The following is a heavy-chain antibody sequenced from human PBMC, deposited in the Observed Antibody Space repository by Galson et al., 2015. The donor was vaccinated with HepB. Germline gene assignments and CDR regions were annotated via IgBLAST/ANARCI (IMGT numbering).Heavy chain of an antibody. CDR2: IWYDGSNK. CDR3: ARLGSGWAFDY. J-gene: IGHJ4*02. D-gene: IGHD6-19*01. CDR1: GFTFSSYG. V-gene: IGHV3-33*01. Sequence: SLRLSCAVSGFTFSSYGMDWVRQAPGKGLEWVAVIWYDGSNKYYVDSVKGRFTISRDDSKNTLYLQMNSLRVEDTAVYYCARLGSGWAFDYWGQGTLVTVSS.